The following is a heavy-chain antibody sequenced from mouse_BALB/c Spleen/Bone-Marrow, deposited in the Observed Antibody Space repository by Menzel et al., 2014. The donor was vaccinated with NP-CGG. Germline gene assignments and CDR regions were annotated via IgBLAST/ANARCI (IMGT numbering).Heavy chain of an antibody. V-gene: IGHV5-9-4*01. Sequence: EVKLVESGGGLVKPGGSLKLSCAASGFTFSYYAMSWVRQSPVKRLEWVAEISSGGSYTYYPDTVTGRFTISRDNAKNTLYLEMSSLRSEDTAMYYCARDRGDYWGQGTSVTVSS. CDR3: ARDRGDY. J-gene: IGHJ4*01. CDR2: ISSGGSYT. D-gene: IGHD3-1*01. CDR1: GFTFSYYA.